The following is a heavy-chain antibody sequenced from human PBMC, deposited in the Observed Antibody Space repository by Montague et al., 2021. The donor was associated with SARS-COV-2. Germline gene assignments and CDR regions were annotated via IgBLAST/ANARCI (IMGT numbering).Heavy chain of an antibody. CDR1: GYSIDGSGYF. CDR3: ARIFCGGDCAGSGVFDI. Sequence: TLSLTCTVSGYSIDGSGYFWSWIRQHPGKGLEWIGCIYYSGSAYYNPSLKSRVSISVDRSKNQFSLKLSSVTAADTAVYYCARIFCGGDCAGSGVFDIWGPGNMVTVSS. D-gene: IGHD2-21*02. V-gene: IGHV4-31*03. CDR2: IYYSGSA. J-gene: IGHJ3*02.